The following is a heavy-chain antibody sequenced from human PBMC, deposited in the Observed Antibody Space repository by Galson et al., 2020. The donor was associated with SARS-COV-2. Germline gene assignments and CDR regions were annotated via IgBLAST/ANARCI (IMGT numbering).Heavy chain of an antibody. CDR3: ARDGAGTGAYLDD. D-gene: IGHD6-19*01. V-gene: IGHV4-38-2*02. Sequence: SETLSLTCTVSGYSISSDYYWGWIRQPPGKGLEWIGSIYHSGRTYYNPSLKSRVTISVDTSKNQFSLKLSSVTAADTAVYYCARDGAGTGAYLDDCGQRTLGTVSS. J-gene: IGHJ4*02. CDR2: IYHSGRT. CDR1: GYSISSDYY.